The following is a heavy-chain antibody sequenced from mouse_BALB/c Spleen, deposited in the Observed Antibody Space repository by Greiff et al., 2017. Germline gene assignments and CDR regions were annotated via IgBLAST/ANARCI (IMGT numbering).Heavy chain of an antibody. CDR3: ARHGDYGNYGGFHHWYFDV. D-gene: IGHD2-1*01. CDR1: GFAFSSYD. Sequence: EVKLMESGGGLVKPGGSLKLSCAASGFAFSSYDMSWVRQTPEKRLEWVAYISSGGGSTYYPDTVKGRFTISRDNAKNTLYLQMSSLKSEDTAMYYCARHGDYGNYGGFHHWYFDVWGAGTTVTVSS. CDR2: ISSGGGST. V-gene: IGHV5-12-1*01. J-gene: IGHJ1*01.